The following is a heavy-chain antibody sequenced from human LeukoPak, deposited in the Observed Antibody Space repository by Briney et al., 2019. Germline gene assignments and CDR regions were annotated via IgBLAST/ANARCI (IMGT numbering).Heavy chain of an antibody. D-gene: IGHD1-1*01. J-gene: IGHJ5*02. CDR2: ISSYSSII. Sequence: GGSLRLSCAASGFTFSSYSMNWVRQAPGKGLEWVSYISSYSSIIYYADSVKGRFTISRDNAKNSLYLQMNSLRDEDTAVYYCARGGSWNEDWFDPWGQGTLVTVSS. V-gene: IGHV3-48*02. CDR1: GFTFSSYS. CDR3: ARGGSWNEDWFDP.